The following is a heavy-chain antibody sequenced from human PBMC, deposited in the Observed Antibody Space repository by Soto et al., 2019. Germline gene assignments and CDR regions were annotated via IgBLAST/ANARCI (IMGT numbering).Heavy chain of an antibody. CDR2: IYYSGST. D-gene: IGHD3-10*01. V-gene: IGHV4-31*02. J-gene: IGHJ4*02. CDR3: ARTYGSGSTHAFDY. Sequence: PSETLPLTCTVSGGSISSGGYYWSWIRQHPGKGLEWIGYIYYSGSTYYNPSLKSRVTISVDTSKNQFSLKLSSVTAADTAVYYCARTYGSGSTHAFDYWGQGTLVTVSS. CDR1: GGSISSGGYY.